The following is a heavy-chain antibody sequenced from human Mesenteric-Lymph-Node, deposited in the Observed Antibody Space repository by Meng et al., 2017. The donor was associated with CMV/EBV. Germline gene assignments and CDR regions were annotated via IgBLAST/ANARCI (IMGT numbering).Heavy chain of an antibody. CDR1: GFTFSSYG. CDR3: ARGVWTLAAAGTCPDY. Sequence: GESLKISCAASGFTFSSYGMHWVRQAPGKGLEWVAVISYDGSNKYYADSVKGRFTISRDNSKNTLYLQMNSLRAEDTAVYYCARGVWTLAAAGTCPDYWGQGTLVTVSS. CDR2: ISYDGSNK. J-gene: IGHJ4*02. V-gene: IGHV3-30*19. D-gene: IGHD6-13*01.